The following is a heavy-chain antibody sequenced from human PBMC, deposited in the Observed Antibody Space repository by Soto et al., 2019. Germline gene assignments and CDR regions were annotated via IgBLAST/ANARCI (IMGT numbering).Heavy chain of an antibody. Sequence: QVQLQESGPGLVKPSQTLSLTCSVSGGSISSGGYSWTWIRQHPGKGLEWIGYIYYSGSTYYNPSLKSRVTISADTSKNHFSLKLSSVSAADTAVYYCATICGDCDLSGFDSWGRGTLVTVSS. D-gene: IGHD2-21*02. V-gene: IGHV4-31*03. CDR2: IYYSGST. J-gene: IGHJ4*02. CDR1: GGSISSGGYS. CDR3: ATICGDCDLSGFDS.